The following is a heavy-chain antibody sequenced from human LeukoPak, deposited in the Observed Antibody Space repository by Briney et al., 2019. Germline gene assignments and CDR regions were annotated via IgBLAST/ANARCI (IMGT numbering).Heavy chain of an antibody. Sequence: PGGSLRLSCAASGFTFDAYTMYWVRQAPGKGLEWVSLISWDGGSTYYADSMEGRFTISRDNSKNSLYLQMDSLRTEDTALYYCARAREMATIVPGYFDYWGQGTLVTVSS. CDR1: GFTFDAYT. V-gene: IGHV3-43*01. CDR2: ISWDGGST. CDR3: ARAREMATIVPGYFDY. D-gene: IGHD5-24*01. J-gene: IGHJ4*01.